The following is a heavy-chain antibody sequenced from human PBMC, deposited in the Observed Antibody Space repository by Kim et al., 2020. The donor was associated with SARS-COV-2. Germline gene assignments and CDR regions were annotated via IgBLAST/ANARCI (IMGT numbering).Heavy chain of an antibody. J-gene: IGHJ4*02. CDR3: ANPTRPLDY. Sequence: GSKYAADSVKGRFTISRDNSKNTLYLQMNSLRAEDTAVYYCANPTRPLDYWGQGTLVTVSS. CDR2: GSK. V-gene: IGHV3-23*01.